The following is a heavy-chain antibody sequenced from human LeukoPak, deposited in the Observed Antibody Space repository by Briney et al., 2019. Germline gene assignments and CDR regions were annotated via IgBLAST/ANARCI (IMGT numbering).Heavy chain of an antibody. V-gene: IGHV4-4*07. D-gene: IGHD3-3*01. CDR3: ARVPYDFWSGYYVAFDY. CDR1: GGSISSYY. CDR2: IYTSGST. J-gene: IGHJ4*02. Sequence: SETLSLTCTVSGGSISSYYWSWIRQPAGKGLEWIGRIYTSGSTNYNPSLKGRVTMSVDTSKNQFSLKLSSATAADTAVYYCARVPYDFWSGYYVAFDYWGQGTLVTVSS.